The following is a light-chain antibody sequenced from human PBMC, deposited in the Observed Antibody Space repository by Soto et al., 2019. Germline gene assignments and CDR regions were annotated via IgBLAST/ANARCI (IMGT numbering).Light chain of an antibody. CDR3: QQRSYGPLT. CDR1: QSVSSY. Sequence: EIVLTQSPATLSLSPGERVTLSCRASQSVSSYFAWYQQKPGQAPRLLIYDASNRATGIPARFSGSGSGTDFTLTISSLEPEDFAVYCCQQRSYGPLTFAQGTRLAIK. V-gene: IGKV3-11*01. J-gene: IGKJ5*01. CDR2: DAS.